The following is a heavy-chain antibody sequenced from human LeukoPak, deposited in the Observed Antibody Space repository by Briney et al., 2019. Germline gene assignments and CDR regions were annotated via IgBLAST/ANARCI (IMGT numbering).Heavy chain of an antibody. CDR1: GFTFDDYA. V-gene: IGHV3-9*01. Sequence: GGSLRLSCAASGFTFDDYAMHWVRQAPGKGLEWVSGISWNSGSIGYADSVKGRFTIPRDNAKNSLYLQMNSLRAEDTALHYCAKGKDGRGDWFDPWGQGTLVTVSS. D-gene: IGHD1-26*01. CDR3: AKGKDGRGDWFDP. J-gene: IGHJ5*02. CDR2: ISWNSGSI.